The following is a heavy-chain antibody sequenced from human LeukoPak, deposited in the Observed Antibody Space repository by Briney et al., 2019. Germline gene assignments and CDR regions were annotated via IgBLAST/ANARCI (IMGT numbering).Heavy chain of an antibody. CDR3: ARTTSMTASGYDY. J-gene: IGHJ4*02. Sequence: ASVKVSCKASGYTFTDYHINWVRQASGQGLEWMTWINPDTGDKGYARKFQDRVTITTDTSISTAYMELSSLSSEDTAVYFCARTTSMTASGYDYWGQGTLVSVSS. CDR2: INPDTGDK. D-gene: IGHD2-21*02. V-gene: IGHV1-8*03. CDR1: GYTFTDYH.